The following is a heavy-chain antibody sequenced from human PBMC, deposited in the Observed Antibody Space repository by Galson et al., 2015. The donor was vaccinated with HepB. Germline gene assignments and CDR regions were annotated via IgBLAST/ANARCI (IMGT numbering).Heavy chain of an antibody. CDR1: GYTFTSYA. J-gene: IGHJ4*02. D-gene: IGHD2-2*02. V-gene: IGHV1-3*01. CDR2: INAGNGNT. Sequence: SVKVSCKASGYTFTSYAMHWVRQAPGQRLEWMGWINAGNGNTKYSQKFQGRVTITRDTSASTAYMELSSLRSEDTAVYYCARDQRGCSSTSCYRGPPDYWGQGTLATVSS. CDR3: ARDQRGCSSTSCYRGPPDY.